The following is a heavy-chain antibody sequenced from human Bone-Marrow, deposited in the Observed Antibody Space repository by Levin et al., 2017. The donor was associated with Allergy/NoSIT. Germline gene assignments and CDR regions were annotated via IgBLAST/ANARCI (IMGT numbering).Heavy chain of an antibody. CDR2: ISHSGRTI. Sequence: LSLTCVASGFTFNAYEMNWVRQAPGKGLEWVSYISHSGRTIYYADSVKGRFIISRDNVKNTLFLQMNSLRAEDTAVYYCARDPKSGVANFDYWGQGTLVTVSS. J-gene: IGHJ4*02. V-gene: IGHV3-48*03. D-gene: IGHD3-10*01. CDR1: GFTFNAYE. CDR3: ARDPKSGVANFDY.